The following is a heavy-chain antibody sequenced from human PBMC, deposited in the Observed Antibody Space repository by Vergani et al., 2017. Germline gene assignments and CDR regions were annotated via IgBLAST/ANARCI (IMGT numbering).Heavy chain of an antibody. D-gene: IGHD3-3*01. CDR1: GFAFSSYA. V-gene: IGHV3-23*01. CDR3: AKGFSTSYYYFWXPDN. Sequence: EVQVLESGGGLVQPGGSLRLSCAASGFAFSSYAMSWVRQAPGKGLEWVSAISDSGGRTYHADSVKGRFTISRDNSKNTLYLQVNSLRAEDTALYYCAKGFSTSYYYFWXPDNWGQGTLVTVSS. J-gene: IGHJ4*02. CDR2: ISDSGGRT.